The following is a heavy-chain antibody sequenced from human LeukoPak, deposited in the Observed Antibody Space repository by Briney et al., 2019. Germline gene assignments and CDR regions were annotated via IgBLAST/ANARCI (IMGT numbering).Heavy chain of an antibody. CDR2: ISWNSGSI. Sequence: GGSLRLSCAASGFTFDDYAMHWVRQAPGKGLEWVSGISWNSGSIGYADSVKGRFTISRDNAKNSLYLQMNSLRAEDTALYYCAKAPSYSSSPDYWGQGTLVTVSS. D-gene: IGHD6-13*01. V-gene: IGHV3-9*01. J-gene: IGHJ4*02. CDR1: GFTFDDYA. CDR3: AKAPSYSSSPDY.